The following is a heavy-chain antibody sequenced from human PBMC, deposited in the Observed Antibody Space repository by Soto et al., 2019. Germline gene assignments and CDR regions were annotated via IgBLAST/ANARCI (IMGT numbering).Heavy chain of an antibody. CDR3: ARAPDIVVVPATPVPYFDY. CDR2: IYYSGST. Sequence: SETLSLTCTVSGGSISSGGYYWSWIRQHPGKGLEWIGYIYYSGSTYYNPSLKSRVTISVDTSKNQFSLKLSSVTAADTAVYYCARAPDIVVVPATPVPYFDYWGQGTLVTVSS. D-gene: IGHD2-2*01. CDR1: GGSISSGGYY. J-gene: IGHJ4*02. V-gene: IGHV4-31*03.